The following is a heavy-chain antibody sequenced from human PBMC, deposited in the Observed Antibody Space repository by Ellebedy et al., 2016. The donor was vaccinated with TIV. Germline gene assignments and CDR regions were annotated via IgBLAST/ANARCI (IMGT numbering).Heavy chain of an antibody. CDR3: ARRRYCSSTSCLGWFDP. J-gene: IGHJ5*02. D-gene: IGHD2-2*01. CDR2: IYPGDSDT. V-gene: IGHV5-51*01. CDR1: GYSFTSYW. Sequence: GGSLRLXXKGSGYSFTSYWIGWVRQMPGKGLEWMGIIYPGDSDTRYSPSFQGQVTISADKSISTAYLQWSSLKASDTAMYYCARRRYCSSTSCLGWFDPWGQGTLVTVSS.